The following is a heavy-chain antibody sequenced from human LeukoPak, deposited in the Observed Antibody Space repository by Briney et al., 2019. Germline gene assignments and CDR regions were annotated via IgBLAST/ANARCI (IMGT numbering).Heavy chain of an antibody. CDR2: IYHSGST. J-gene: IGHJ5*02. CDR1: GGSFSGYY. D-gene: IGHD6-13*01. CDR3: ASYSSSWYGNWFDP. V-gene: IGHV4-34*01. Sequence: SETLSLTCAVYGGSFSGYYWSWIRQPPGKGLEWIGEIYHSGSTNYNPSLKSRVTISVDKSKNQFSLKLSSVTAADTAVYYCASYSSSWYGNWFDPWGQGTLVTVSS.